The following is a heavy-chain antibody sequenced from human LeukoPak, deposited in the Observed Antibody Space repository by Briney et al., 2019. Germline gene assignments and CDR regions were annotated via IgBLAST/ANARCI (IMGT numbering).Heavy chain of an antibody. D-gene: IGHD6-6*01. CDR3: AKDLHAYGSSSAVFDF. V-gene: IGHV3-23*01. Sequence: GGSLSLSCAASGFTFSSYAMRWVRQAPGEGVEWVSAISSSGGTTYYADPVRGRFTISRDNSTNTLYIQMNSLPGKETAVHSCAKDLHAYGSSSAVFDFWGQGNLGTVSS. CDR1: GFTFSSYA. CDR2: ISSSGGTT. J-gene: IGHJ4*02.